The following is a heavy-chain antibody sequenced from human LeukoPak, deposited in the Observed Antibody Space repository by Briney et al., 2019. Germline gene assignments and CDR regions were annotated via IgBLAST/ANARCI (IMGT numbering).Heavy chain of an antibody. V-gene: IGHV4-39*01. Sequence: SETLSLTCTGSGGSISSSSYYWGWLRQPPGKGLEWVGSIYYSGSTYYNPSLKSRVTISVDTSKNQFSLKLSSVTAADTAVYYCARLRTMPPNYWGQGTLVTVSS. CDR1: GGSISSSSYY. D-gene: IGHD2-2*01. CDR2: IYYSGST. CDR3: ARLRTMPPNY. J-gene: IGHJ4*02.